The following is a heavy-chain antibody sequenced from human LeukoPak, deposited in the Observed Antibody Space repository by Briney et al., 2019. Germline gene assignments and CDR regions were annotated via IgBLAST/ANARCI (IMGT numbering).Heavy chain of an antibody. CDR3: ARDHTAMVLMGAFDI. J-gene: IGHJ3*02. Sequence: GSLRLSCAASGFTFSDYYMSWIRQAPGKGLEWVSYISSSGSTIYYADSVKGRFTISRDNAKNSLYLQMNSLRAEDTAVYYCARDHTAMVLMGAFDIWGQGTMVTVSS. CDR2: ISSSGSTI. V-gene: IGHV3-11*01. CDR1: GFTFSDYY. D-gene: IGHD5-18*01.